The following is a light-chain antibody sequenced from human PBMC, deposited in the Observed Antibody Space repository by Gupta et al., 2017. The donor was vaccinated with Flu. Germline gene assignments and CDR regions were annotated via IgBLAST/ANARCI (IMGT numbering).Light chain of an antibody. J-gene: IGLJ3*02. CDR1: SDINVGDHN. CDR3: MIWPSNSRV. CDR2: YSSDSDK. Sequence: QPVLTQPPSSSASPGESARLTCTLPSDINVGDHNIYWYQQKPGSPPRYLLYYSSDSDKGQGSGVPSRFSGSKDASANAGLLLISGLQSEDEADYYCMIWPSNSRVFGGGTKLTVL. V-gene: IGLV5-37*01.